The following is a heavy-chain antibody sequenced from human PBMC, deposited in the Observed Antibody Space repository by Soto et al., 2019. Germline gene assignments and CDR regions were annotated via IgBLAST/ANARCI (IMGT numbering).Heavy chain of an antibody. J-gene: IGHJ6*01. D-gene: IGHD3-10*01. CDR1: GGSIISSNW. V-gene: IGHV4-4*02. Sequence: PSETXSLTCAFSGGSIISSNWWSWVSQPPGKGLEWIGEIYHSGSTNYNPSLKSRVTISVDKSKNQLSLKLRSVTAEDTAVYYCARGFQLIWLGELLQGMELWGQGTTVTVYS. CDR2: IYHSGST. CDR3: ARGFQLIWLGELLQGMEL.